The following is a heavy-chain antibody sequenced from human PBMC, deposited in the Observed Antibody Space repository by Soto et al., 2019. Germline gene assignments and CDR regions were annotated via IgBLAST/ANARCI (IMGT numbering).Heavy chain of an antibody. D-gene: IGHD3-3*01. CDR2: INPYGGST. J-gene: IGHJ5*02. CDR1: GDTFTSYY. CDR3: ARSSGGNFGIIIEGSNWFDP. Sequence: GASVKVSCKAPGDTFTSYYLNWVRQAPGQGLEWMGVINPYGGSTKYAQKFQGRITMTRDTSRSTVYMELSSLRSDDTAIYYCARSSGGNFGIIIEGSNWFDPWGQGTLVTVSS. V-gene: IGHV1-46*01.